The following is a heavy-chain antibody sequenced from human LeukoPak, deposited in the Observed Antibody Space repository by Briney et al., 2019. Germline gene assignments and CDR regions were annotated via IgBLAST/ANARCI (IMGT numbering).Heavy chain of an antibody. J-gene: IGHJ4*02. V-gene: IGHV3-33*06. D-gene: IGHD2-2*01. Sequence: GRSLRLSCAASGFTFSSYGMHWVRQAPGKGLEWVAVIWYDGSNKYYADSVKGRFTISRDNSKNTLYLQMNSLRAEDTAVYYCAKDCSSTSCPTSDYWGQGTLVTVSS. CDR3: AKDCSSTSCPTSDY. CDR1: GFTFSSYG. CDR2: IWYDGSNK.